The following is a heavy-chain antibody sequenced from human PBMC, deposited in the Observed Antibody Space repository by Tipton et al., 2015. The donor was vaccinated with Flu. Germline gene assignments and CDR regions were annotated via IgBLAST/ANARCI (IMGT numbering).Heavy chain of an antibody. J-gene: IGHJ6*02. CDR1: GYSISSGYY. Sequence: TLSLTCAVSGYSISSGYYWGWIRQPPGKGLEWIGSIYHSGSTYYNPSLKSRVSISVDTSKNQFSLQLSSVTAADTAVYYCARDPTEIPYYYSHMDVWGQGP. CDR2: IYHSGST. CDR3: ARDPTEIPYYYSHMDV. V-gene: IGHV4-38-2*02.